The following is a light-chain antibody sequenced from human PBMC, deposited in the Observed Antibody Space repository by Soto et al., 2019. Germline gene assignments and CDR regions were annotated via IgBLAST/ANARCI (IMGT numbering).Light chain of an antibody. J-gene: IGLJ1*01. CDR2: EVS. CDR3: SSYTSSSTLVV. V-gene: IGLV2-14*01. CDR1: SSDVGGYNY. Sequence: QSALTQPASVSGSPGQSITISCTGTSSDVGGYNYVSWCQQHPGKAPKLMIYEVSNRPSGVSNRFSGSKSGNTASLTISGLQAEDEADYYCSSYTSSSTLVVFGTGTKVTVL.